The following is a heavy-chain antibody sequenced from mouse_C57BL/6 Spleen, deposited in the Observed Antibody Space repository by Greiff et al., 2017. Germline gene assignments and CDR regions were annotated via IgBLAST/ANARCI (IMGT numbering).Heavy chain of an antibody. CDR3: ARRGYGRPFAY. Sequence: VQLQQSGPELVKPGASVKISCKASGYTFTDYYMNWVKQSHGKSLEWIGDINPNNGGTSYNEKFKGKATLTVDKSSSTAYMELRSLTSEDSAVYYCARRGYGRPFAYWGQGTLVTVSA. CDR1: GYTFTDYY. J-gene: IGHJ3*01. D-gene: IGHD1-1*01. V-gene: IGHV1-26*01. CDR2: INPNNGGT.